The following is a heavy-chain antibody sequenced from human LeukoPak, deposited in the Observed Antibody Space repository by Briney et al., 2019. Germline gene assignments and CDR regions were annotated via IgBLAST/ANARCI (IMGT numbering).Heavy chain of an antibody. CDR1: VYTFTGYY. CDR2: INPNSGGT. J-gene: IGHJ6*03. D-gene: IGHD4-17*01. CDR3: ARGPYQRYGDYRYYYYMDV. V-gene: IGHV1-2*02. Sequence: ASVTVSFKASVYTFTGYYMHWVRQAPGQGLEGMGWINPNSGGTNYAQKFQGRVTMTRDTSISTAYMELSRLRSDDTAVYYCARGPYQRYGDYRYYYYMDVWGKGTTVTVSS.